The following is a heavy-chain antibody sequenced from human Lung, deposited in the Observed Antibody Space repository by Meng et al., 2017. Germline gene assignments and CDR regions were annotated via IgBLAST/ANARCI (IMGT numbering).Heavy chain of an antibody. CDR1: GDSVSSNSAA. CDR3: ARDEGYNLGVHY. J-gene: IGHJ4*02. D-gene: IGHD5-12*01. CDR2: TCYRSKWNH. Sequence: QLQLHQSGPGLVKLSQTLSLTCAISGDSVSSNSAAWNWIRRSPSRGLEWLGRTCYRSKWNHDYAVSVRGRITINPDTSKNQFSLQLNSVTPEDTAVYYCARDEGYNLGVHYWGQGTLVTVSS. V-gene: IGHV6-1*01.